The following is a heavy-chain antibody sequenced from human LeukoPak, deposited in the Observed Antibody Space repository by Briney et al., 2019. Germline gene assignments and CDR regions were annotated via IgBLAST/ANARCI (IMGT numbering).Heavy chain of an antibody. Sequence: SEALSLTSAVSGYSIRSDYYWGWIRQPPGKGLEWIGTIFHSGSTYYNPSLKSRITILVDTSKNQFSLKLSSVTAADTAVYYCARHSQWGVIPWAFDIWGQGTMVTVSS. CDR2: IFHSGST. J-gene: IGHJ3*02. V-gene: IGHV4-38-2*01. CDR3: ARHSQWGVIPWAFDI. D-gene: IGHD3-16*02. CDR1: GYSIRSDYY.